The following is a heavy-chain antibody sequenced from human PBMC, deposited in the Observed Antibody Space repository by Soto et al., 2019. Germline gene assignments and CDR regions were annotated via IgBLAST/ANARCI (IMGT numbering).Heavy chain of an antibody. CDR3: AREDIVVVPATNYYYYYGMDV. CDR1: GGSISGHH. CDR2: IHHSGTT. D-gene: IGHD2-2*01. Sequence: SETLSLTCTVSGGSISGHHWSWIRQPPGKGLEWIGYIHHSGTTNYNPALKSRVTISADTSKNQFSLKLSSMTAADTAVYYCAREDIVVVPATNYYYYYGMDVWGQGTTVTVSS. V-gene: IGHV4-59*11. J-gene: IGHJ6*02.